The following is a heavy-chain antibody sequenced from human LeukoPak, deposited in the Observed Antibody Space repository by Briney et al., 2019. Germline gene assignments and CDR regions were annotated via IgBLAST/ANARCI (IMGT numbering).Heavy chain of an antibody. D-gene: IGHD3-10*01. CDR2: VYSDGRT. Sequence: SETLSLTCTVAGGSISRPYWSWIRQPPGEGLEWIGYVYSDGRTNFNPSLKSRVTMSIDTSKSQFSLRLTSVTAADAAVYYCARGGGLYFGDLFSAGYMDVWGKGTTVTVSS. CDR1: GGSISRPY. J-gene: IGHJ6*03. V-gene: IGHV4-59*11. CDR3: ARGGGLYFGDLFSAGYMDV.